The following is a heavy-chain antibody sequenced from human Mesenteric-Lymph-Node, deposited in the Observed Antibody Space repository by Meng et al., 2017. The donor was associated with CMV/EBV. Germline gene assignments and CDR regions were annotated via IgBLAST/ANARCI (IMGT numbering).Heavy chain of an antibody. V-gene: IGHV3-49*04. CDR2: IRNKAYGGTT. Sequence: SGCNFSSYARSWVRQAPGKGLEWVGFIRNKAYGGTTQYAASVKGRFTISRDDSKSIVYLEMNSLKAEDTAVYYCTRSYGGIRGYFDYWGQGTLVTVSS. CDR1: GCNFSSYA. J-gene: IGHJ4*02. D-gene: IGHD4-23*01. CDR3: TRSYGGIRGYFDY.